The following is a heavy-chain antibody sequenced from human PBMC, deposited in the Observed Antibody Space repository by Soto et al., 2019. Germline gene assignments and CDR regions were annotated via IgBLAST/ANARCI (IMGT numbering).Heavy chain of an antibody. CDR1: GFRFSSYW. CDR3: AITPSTVSYWFDP. Sequence: GGALRLSCAASGFRFSSYWLSWGRQAPGKGPEWVANIKEDGGEQHYVDSVKGRFTISRDNTENSLFLQMNNLRAEDSAIYYCAITPSTVSYWFDPWGPGTQVTVSS. J-gene: IGHJ5*02. CDR2: IKEDGGEQ. D-gene: IGHD4-4*01. V-gene: IGHV3-7*03.